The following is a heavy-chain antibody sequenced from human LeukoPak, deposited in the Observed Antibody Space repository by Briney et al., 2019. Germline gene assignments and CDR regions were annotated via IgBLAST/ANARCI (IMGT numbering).Heavy chain of an antibody. J-gene: IGHJ4*02. D-gene: IGHD1-26*01. V-gene: IGHV4-59*01. Sequence: SETLSLTCTVSGGSISSYYWSWIRQPPGKGLEWIGYISYSGSTNYNPSLKSRVTISLDTSKNQFPLKLSSVTAADTAMYYCASSRYTGSYSTIDFWGQGTLVTVSS. CDR3: ASSRYTGSYSTIDF. CDR2: ISYSGST. CDR1: GGSISSYY.